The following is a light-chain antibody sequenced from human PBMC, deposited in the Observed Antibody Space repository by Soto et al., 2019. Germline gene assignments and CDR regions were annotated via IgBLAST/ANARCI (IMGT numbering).Light chain of an antibody. Sequence: EIVLTHSPVTLSLSPVERATLSCRASQSVSSSYLAWYQQRPGQAPRLLIYGASSRATGIPDRFSGSGSGTEFTLTISRLEPEDFAVYYCQQYGSSSWTFGQGTKVDIK. CDR3: QQYGSSSWT. J-gene: IGKJ1*01. CDR1: QSVSSSY. CDR2: GAS. V-gene: IGKV3-20*01.